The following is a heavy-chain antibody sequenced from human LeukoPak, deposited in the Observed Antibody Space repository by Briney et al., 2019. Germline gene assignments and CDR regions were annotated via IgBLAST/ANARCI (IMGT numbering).Heavy chain of an antibody. CDR2: IYTSGST. J-gene: IGHJ4*02. V-gene: IGHV4-4*07. Sequence: PSETLSLTCTVSGGSFSSYYWSWIRQPAGKGLEWIGRIYTSGSTNYNPSLKSRVTMSVDTSKNQFSLKLSSVTAADTAAYYCARDCSGGSCYSGHRGSFDYWGQGTLVTVSS. CDR1: GGSFSSYY. D-gene: IGHD2-15*01. CDR3: ARDCSGGSCYSGHRGSFDY.